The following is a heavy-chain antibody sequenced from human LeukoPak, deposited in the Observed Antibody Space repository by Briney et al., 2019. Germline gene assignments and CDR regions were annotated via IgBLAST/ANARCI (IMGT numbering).Heavy chain of an antibody. Sequence: ASVKLSCKASGYTFTGYYMHWVRQAPGQGLEWMGWINPNSGGTNYAQKFQGRVTMTRDTTISTAYMELSRLRSDDTTVYYCARVPHYGDYAYWGQGTLVTVSS. CDR2: INPNSGGT. CDR1: GYTFTGYY. J-gene: IGHJ4*02. V-gene: IGHV1-2*02. CDR3: ARVPHYGDYAY. D-gene: IGHD4-17*01.